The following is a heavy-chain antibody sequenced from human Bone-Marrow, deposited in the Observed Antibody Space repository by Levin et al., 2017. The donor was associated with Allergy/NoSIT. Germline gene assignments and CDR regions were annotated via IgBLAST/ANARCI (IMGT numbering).Heavy chain of an antibody. J-gene: IGHJ3*02. D-gene: IGHD3-3*01. Sequence: PGGSLRLSCAASGLTFDDFAMHWVRQVPGKGLEWVSGITWNGDIIGYADSVKGRFNISRDNAKNSLYLQMNSLRAEDTALYYCAKDLLAIYGVINNAFHIWGQGTMVTVSS. CDR2: ITWNGDII. CDR1: GLTFDDFA. CDR3: AKDLLAIYGVINNAFHI. V-gene: IGHV3-9*01.